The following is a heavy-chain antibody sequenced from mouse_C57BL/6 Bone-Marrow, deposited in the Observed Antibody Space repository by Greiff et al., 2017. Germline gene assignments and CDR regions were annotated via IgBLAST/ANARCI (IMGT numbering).Heavy chain of an antibody. Sequence: VKLQESGPGLVQPSQSLSITCTVSGFSLTSYGVHWVRQSPGKGLEWLGVIWSGGSKDYNAAFISRLSISKDNSKSQVFFKMNSLQADDTAIYYCARNWGTTVVATIDYWGQGTTLTVSS. D-gene: IGHD1-1*01. CDR1: GFSLTSYG. CDR3: ARNWGTTVVATIDY. J-gene: IGHJ2*01. V-gene: IGHV2-2*01. CDR2: IWSGGSK.